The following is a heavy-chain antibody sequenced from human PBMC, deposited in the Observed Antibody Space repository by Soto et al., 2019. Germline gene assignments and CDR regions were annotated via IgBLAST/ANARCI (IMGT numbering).Heavy chain of an antibody. CDR3: ALNPYCSGGSCYYNWFDP. V-gene: IGHV4-4*02. CDR1: GGSITRSNW. CDR2: IYHSGST. D-gene: IGHD2-15*01. J-gene: IGHJ5*02. Sequence: SEALSLTCAVSGGSITRSNWWSWVRQPAGKGLEWIGEIYHSGSTNYNPSLKSRLTISVDKSKNQFSLKLSSVTAADTAVYYCALNPYCSGGSCYYNWFDPWGQGTLVTVSS.